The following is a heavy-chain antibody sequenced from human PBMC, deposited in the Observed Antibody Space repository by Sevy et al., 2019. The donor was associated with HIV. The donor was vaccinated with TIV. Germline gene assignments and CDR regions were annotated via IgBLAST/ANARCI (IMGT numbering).Heavy chain of an antibody. CDR2: ISYDGSNK. CDR1: GFTFSSSG. D-gene: IGHD6-19*01. J-gene: IGHJ4*02. Sequence: GGSLRLSCAASGFTFSSSGMHWVRQAPGKGLEWVAVISYDGSNKYYADSVKGRFTISRDNSKNTLYLQMNSLRAEDTAVYYCAKDPYSICWYFPSNWCQGTLVTVAS. CDR3: AKDPYSICWYFPSN. V-gene: IGHV3-30*18.